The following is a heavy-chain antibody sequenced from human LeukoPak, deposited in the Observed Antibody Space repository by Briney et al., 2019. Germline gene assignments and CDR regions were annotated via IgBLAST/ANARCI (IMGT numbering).Heavy chain of an antibody. CDR2: ISSSSSYT. CDR3: ARSIQVYWFDP. J-gene: IGHJ5*02. D-gene: IGHD2-21*01. Sequence: GGSLRLSCAASGFTFSDYYMSWIRQAPGKGLEWVSYISSSSSYTNYADSVKGRFTISRDNAKNSLYLQMNSLRAEDTAVYYCARSIQVYWFDPWGQGTLVTVSS. V-gene: IGHV3-11*03. CDR1: GFTFSDYY.